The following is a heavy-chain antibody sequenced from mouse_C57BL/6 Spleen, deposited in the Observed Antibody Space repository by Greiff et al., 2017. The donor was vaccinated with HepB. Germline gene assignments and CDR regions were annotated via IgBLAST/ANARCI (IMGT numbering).Heavy chain of an antibody. CDR2: IHPNSGST. CDR1: GYTFTSYW. CDR3: ARLYYGIPYYFDY. V-gene: IGHV1-64*01. Sequence: QVQLQQPGAELVKPGASVKLSCKASGYTFTSYWMHWVKQRPGQGLEWIGMIHPNSGSTNYNEKFKSKATLTVDKSSSTAYMQLSSLTSEDSAVYYCARLYYGIPYYFDYWGQGTTLTVSS. J-gene: IGHJ2*01. D-gene: IGHD1-1*01.